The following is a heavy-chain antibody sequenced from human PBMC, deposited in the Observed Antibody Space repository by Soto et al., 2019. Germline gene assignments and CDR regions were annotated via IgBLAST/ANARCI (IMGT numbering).Heavy chain of an antibody. J-gene: IGHJ4*02. CDR1: GFTFSSYA. CDR2: ISGSGGST. V-gene: IGHV3-23*01. Sequence: EVQLLESGGGLVQPGGSLRLSCAASGFTFSSYAMSWVRQAPGKGLEWVSGISGSGGSTYYADSVKGRFTIYRDNSKNTLYLQVNSLRAEDTAVYYCAKDGPTDYSSSWLGYWGQGTLVTVSS. CDR3: AKDGPTDYSSSWLGY. D-gene: IGHD6-13*01.